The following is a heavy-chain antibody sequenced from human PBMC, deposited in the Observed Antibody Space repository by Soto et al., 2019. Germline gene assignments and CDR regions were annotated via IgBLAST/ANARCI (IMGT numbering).Heavy chain of an antibody. D-gene: IGHD6-19*01. CDR1: GFTFSSYG. CDR2: IWYDGSNK. CDR3: ARDSIAVAGIRRWFYP. J-gene: IGHJ5*02. V-gene: IGHV3-33*01. Sequence: GGSLRLSCAASGFTFSSYGMHWVRQAPGKGLEWVAVIWYDGSNKYYADSVKGRFTISRDNSKNTLYLQMNSLRAEDTAVYYCARDSIAVAGIRRWFYPWGQGTLVTVSS.